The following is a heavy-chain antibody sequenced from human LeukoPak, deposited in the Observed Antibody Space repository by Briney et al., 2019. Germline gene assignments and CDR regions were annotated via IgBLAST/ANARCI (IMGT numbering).Heavy chain of an antibody. J-gene: IGHJ4*02. D-gene: IGHD2-2*01. CDR2: IRYDGSNK. CDR3: ASKNAVVASFDY. Sequence: GGSLRLSCAASGFMFRSFWMSWVRQAPGKGLEWVAFIRYDGSNKYYADSVKGRFTISRDNSKNTLYLLMNSLGAEDTAVYYCASKNAVVASFDYWGQGTLVTVSS. CDR1: GFMFRSFW. V-gene: IGHV3-30*02.